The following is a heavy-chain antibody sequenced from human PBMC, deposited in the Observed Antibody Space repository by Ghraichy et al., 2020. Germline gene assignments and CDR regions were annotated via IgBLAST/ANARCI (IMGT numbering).Heavy chain of an antibody. CDR1: GYTITSYY. V-gene: IGHV1-8*01. CDR2: MNPNSGNT. CDR3: ARVQGKYSYGDDWVDP. J-gene: IGHJ5*02. D-gene: IGHD5-18*01. Sequence: ASVKVSCKASGYTITSYYINWVRQATGQGLEWMGWMNPNSGNTGYAQKFQGRVTMTRNTSISTAYMELSSLRSEDTAVYYCARVQGKYSYGDDWVDPWGQVTVDTV.